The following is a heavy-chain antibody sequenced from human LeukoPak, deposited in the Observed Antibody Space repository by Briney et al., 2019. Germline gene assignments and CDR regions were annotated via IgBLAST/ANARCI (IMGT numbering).Heavy chain of an antibody. V-gene: IGHV4-59*11. CDR2: LFDSVNT. J-gene: IGHJ4*02. Sequence: PSETLSLTCTVSGGSISSHYWSWIRQPPGKGLEWIAYLFDSVNTKDNPSLQSRLTLSADTSKNHFSLRLSSVTAADTAVYYCATIKRGSIFGYFDFWGQGIKVTVSS. D-gene: IGHD5-18*01. CDR3: ATIKRGSIFGYFDF. CDR1: GGSISSHY.